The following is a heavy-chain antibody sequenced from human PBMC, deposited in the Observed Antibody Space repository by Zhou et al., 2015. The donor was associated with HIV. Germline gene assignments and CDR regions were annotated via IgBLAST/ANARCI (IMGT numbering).Heavy chain of an antibody. CDR3: ARGAPQNKYSSGWYRVDAFDI. CDR2: IIPIFGTA. J-gene: IGHJ3*02. V-gene: IGHV1-69*01. D-gene: IGHD6-19*01. Sequence: QVQLVQSGAEVKKPGSSVKVSCKASGGTFSSYAISWVRQAPGQGLEWMGGIIPIFGTANYAQKFQGRVTITADESTSTAYMELSSLRSEDTAVYYCARGAPQNKYSSGWYRVDAFDIWGQGTMVTVSS. CDR1: GGTFSSYA.